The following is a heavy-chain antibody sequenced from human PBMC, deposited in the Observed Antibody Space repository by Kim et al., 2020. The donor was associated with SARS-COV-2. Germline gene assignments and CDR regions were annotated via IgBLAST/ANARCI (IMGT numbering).Heavy chain of an antibody. J-gene: IGHJ3*02. CDR2: INPNSGGT. V-gene: IGHV1-2*02. D-gene: IGHD3-10*01. Sequence: ASVKVSCKASGYTFTGYYMHWVRQAPGQGLEWMGWINPNSGGTNYAQKFQGRVTMTRDTSISTAYMELSRLRSDDTAVYYCARDQVPMVRGVRSAFDIWGDGTMVTVSS. CDR1: GYTFTGYY. CDR3: ARDQVPMVRGVRSAFDI.